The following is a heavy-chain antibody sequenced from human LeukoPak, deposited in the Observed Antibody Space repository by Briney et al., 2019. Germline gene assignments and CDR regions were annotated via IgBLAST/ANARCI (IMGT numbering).Heavy chain of an antibody. V-gene: IGHV1-8*01. J-gene: IGHJ6*03. CDR3: ARALSWTTDSYYYVDV. CDR2: MNPNSGNT. CDR1: GYTFSIYD. D-gene: IGHD3/OR15-3a*01. Sequence: ASVKVSCKATGYTFSIYDTNWVRQATGQGLEWMGWMNPNSGNTGYAQKFQCRVTMTKNTSITTAYMELTSLRSEDTAVYYCARALSWTTDSYYYVDVWGKGTTVTVS.